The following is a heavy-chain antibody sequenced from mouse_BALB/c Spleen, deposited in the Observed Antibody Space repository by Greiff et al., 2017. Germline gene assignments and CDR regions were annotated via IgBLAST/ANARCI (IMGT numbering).Heavy chain of an antibody. J-gene: IGHJ4*01. CDR3: TRAYDYDHYYAMDY. CDR1: GFTFTSYT. V-gene: IGHV1-4*02. D-gene: IGHD2-4*01. CDR2: INPSSGYT. Sequence: VQLLQSAAELARPGASVKMSCTASGFTFTSYTMHWVQQRPGQGLEWIGYINPSSGYTEYNQKFKDKTTLTADKSSSTVYMQLSSLTSEDSAVYYCTRAYDYDHYYAMDYWGQGTSVTVAS.